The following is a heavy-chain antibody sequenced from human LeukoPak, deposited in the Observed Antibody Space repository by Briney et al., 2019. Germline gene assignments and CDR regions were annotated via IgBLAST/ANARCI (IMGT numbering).Heavy chain of an antibody. D-gene: IGHD3-22*01. CDR3: ARVETLIRGAFDI. J-gene: IGHJ3*02. CDR1: GGSIKAHY. V-gene: IGHV4-59*11. CDR2: LSYSGST. Sequence: PSETLSLTCNISGGSIKAHYWSWIRQPPGKGLEWIGHLSYSGSTNYNPSLKSRVTILVDTSKNQFSLKLYSVTAADTAVYYCARVETLIRGAFDIWGQGTMVTVSS.